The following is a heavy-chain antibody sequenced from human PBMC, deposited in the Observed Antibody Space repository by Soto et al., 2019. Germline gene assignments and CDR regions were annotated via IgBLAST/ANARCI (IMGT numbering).Heavy chain of an antibody. V-gene: IGHV4-38-2*01. CDR1: GYSISSGYY. Sequence: SETLSLTCAVSGYSISSGYYWGWIRQPPGKGLEWIGSIYHSGSTYYNPSLKSRVTISVDTSKNQFSLKLSSVTAADTAVYYCARVDSSGYYRYYFDYWGQGTLVTVSS. CDR2: IYHSGST. D-gene: IGHD3-22*01. J-gene: IGHJ4*02. CDR3: ARVDSSGYYRYYFDY.